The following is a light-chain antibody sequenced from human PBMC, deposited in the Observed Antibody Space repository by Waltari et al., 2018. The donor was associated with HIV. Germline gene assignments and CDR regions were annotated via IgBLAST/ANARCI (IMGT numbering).Light chain of an antibody. Sequence: QSVLTQPPSASETPGQRVAISCSGSSPDIGSHAVNWSQQLPGTAPKLLIYSNNLRPSGVPDRFSGSKSGTSASLAISGLQSEDEADYYCAAWDDSLNGPHVVFGGGTKLTVL. V-gene: IGLV1-44*01. J-gene: IGLJ2*01. CDR3: AAWDDSLNGPHVV. CDR1: SPDIGSHA. CDR2: SNN.